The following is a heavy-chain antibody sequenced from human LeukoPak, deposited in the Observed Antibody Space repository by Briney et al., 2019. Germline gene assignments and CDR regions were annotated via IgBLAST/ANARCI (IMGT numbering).Heavy chain of an antibody. Sequence: QPGGSLRLSCAASGFTFSSYAMSWVRQAPGKGLEWVSAISGSGGRTYYADSVKGRFTISRDNSKNTLYLQMNSLRAEDTAVYYCAKDLAIYDSIYFDYWGQGTLVTVSS. CDR1: GFTFSSYA. D-gene: IGHD3-22*01. V-gene: IGHV3-23*01. J-gene: IGHJ4*02. CDR2: ISGSGGRT. CDR3: AKDLAIYDSIYFDY.